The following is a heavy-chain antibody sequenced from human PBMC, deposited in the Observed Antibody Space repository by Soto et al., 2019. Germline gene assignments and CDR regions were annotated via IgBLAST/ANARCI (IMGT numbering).Heavy chain of an antibody. CDR1: GYTFTGYY. J-gene: IGHJ4*02. D-gene: IGHD2-21*02. V-gene: IGHV1-2*04. CDR3: ARSPGGVVTAMYYFDY. CDR2: INPNSGGT. Sequence: QVQLVQSGAEVKKPGASVKVSCKASGYTFTGYYMHWGRQAPGQGLEGMGWINPNSGGTNYAQKFQGWVTMTRDTSISTAYMELSRLRSDDTAVYYCARSPGGVVTAMYYFDYWGQGTLVTVSS.